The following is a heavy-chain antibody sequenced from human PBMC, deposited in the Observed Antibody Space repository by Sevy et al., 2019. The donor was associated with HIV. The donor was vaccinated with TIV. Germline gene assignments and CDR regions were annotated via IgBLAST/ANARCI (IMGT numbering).Heavy chain of an antibody. CDR3: ARDSWTSCYAY. CDR1: GFTFSSYW. V-gene: IGHV3-7*01. CDR2: IKQDGSEK. Sequence: GGSLRLSCAASGFTFSSYWMSWVRQAPGKGLEWVANIKQDGSEKYYVDSVKGRFTISRDNAKNSLYLQMNSLRAEDMAVYYCARDSWTSCYAYWGQGTLVTVSS. J-gene: IGHJ4*02. D-gene: IGHD2-2*01.